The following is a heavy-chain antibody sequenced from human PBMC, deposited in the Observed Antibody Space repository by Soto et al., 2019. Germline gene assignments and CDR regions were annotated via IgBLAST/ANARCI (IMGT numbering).Heavy chain of an antibody. CDR1: GFTFTSYG. Sequence: QIQLVQSGTELKKPGAAVKVSCRASGFTFTSYGFTWLRQAPGQGPEWMGWISAYDGDTNYAENLQGRVSMTIDTSTSTTYMELRSLTSDDTAVYFCTRVAERELVRYLDYWGQGTLVTVSS. J-gene: IGHJ4*02. V-gene: IGHV1-18*01. CDR3: TRVAERELVRYLDY. CDR2: ISAYDGDT. D-gene: IGHD3-10*01.